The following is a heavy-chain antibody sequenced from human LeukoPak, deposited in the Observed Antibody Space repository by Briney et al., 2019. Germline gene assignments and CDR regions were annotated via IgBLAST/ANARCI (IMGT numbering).Heavy chain of an antibody. CDR3: ARDFSPRIAAAGTLSDY. V-gene: IGHV1-2*02. Sequence: ASVKGSCKASGYTFTGYYMHWVRQAPGQGLEWMGWINPNSGGTNYAQKFQGRVTMTRDTSISTAYMELSRLRSDDTAVYYCARDFSPRIAAAGTLSDYWGQGTLVTVSS. D-gene: IGHD6-13*01. J-gene: IGHJ4*02. CDR1: GYTFTGYY. CDR2: INPNSGGT.